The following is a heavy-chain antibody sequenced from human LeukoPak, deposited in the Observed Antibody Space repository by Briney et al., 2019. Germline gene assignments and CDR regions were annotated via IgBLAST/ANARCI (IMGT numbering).Heavy chain of an antibody. V-gene: IGHV4-59*01. Sequence: SETLSLTCTVSGGSISSYYWSWIRQPPGKGLEWIGYIYYSGSTNYNPSLKSRVTISVDTSKNQFSLKLSSVTAADTAVYYCARIANDAFDIWGQRTMVTVSS. CDR1: GGSISSYY. CDR2: IYYSGST. J-gene: IGHJ3*02. D-gene: IGHD6-13*01. CDR3: ARIANDAFDI.